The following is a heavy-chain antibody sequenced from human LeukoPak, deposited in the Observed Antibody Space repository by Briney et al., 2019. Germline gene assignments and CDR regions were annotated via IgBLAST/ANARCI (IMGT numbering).Heavy chain of an antibody. V-gene: IGHV1-2*04. CDR3: ARRRGYSSSWYADDAFDI. Sequence: ASVKVSCKASGYTFTCYYMHWVRQAPGQGLEWMGWINPNSGGTNYAQKFQGWVTMTRDTSISTAYMELSRLRSDDTAVYYCARRRGYSSSWYADDAFDIWGQGTMVTVSS. J-gene: IGHJ3*02. D-gene: IGHD6-13*01. CDR1: GYTFTCYY. CDR2: INPNSGGT.